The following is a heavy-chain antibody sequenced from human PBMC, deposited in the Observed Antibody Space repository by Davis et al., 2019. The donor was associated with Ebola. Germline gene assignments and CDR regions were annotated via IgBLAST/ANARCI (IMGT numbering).Heavy chain of an antibody. J-gene: IGHJ5*02. CDR1: GFTFSSYW. D-gene: IGHD1-26*01. CDR3: ARALVGAT. Sequence: PGGSLRLSCAASGFTFSSYWMSWVRQAPGKGLEWVAVISYDGSNKYYADSVKGRFTISRDNSKNTLYLQMNSLRAEDTAVYYCARALVGATWGQGTLVTVSS. V-gene: IGHV3-30-3*01. CDR2: ISYDGSNK.